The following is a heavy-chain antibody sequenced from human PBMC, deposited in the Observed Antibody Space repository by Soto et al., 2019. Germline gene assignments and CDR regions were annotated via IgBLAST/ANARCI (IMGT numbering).Heavy chain of an antibody. CDR2: VHPNSGGT. CDR1: GYTFSVYH. Sequence: SLKFSCKTSGYTFSVYHLHWVRPAPGQGLEWMGWVHPNSGGTNYAQSFEGRVTMTRDTSVNTTYMELSRLTSDATAVYYCARGLHRGMDVWGQGTTVTVSS. V-gene: IGHV1-2*02. J-gene: IGHJ6*02. CDR3: ARGLHRGMDV. D-gene: IGHD3-16*01.